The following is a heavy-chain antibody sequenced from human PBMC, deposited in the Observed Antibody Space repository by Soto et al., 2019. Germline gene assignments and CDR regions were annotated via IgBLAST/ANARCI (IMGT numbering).Heavy chain of an antibody. CDR2: IYHSGGT. J-gene: IGHJ4*02. Sequence: SETLSLTCAVSCGSISSSNWWSWVRHPPGKGLEWIGEIYHSGGTNYNPSLKSRVTISVDKSKNQFSLKLNSVTAADTAVYYCARTTAAIHLNYWSQGTLVTVSS. CDR1: CGSISSSNW. D-gene: IGHD2-21*02. V-gene: IGHV4-4*02. CDR3: ARTTAAIHLNY.